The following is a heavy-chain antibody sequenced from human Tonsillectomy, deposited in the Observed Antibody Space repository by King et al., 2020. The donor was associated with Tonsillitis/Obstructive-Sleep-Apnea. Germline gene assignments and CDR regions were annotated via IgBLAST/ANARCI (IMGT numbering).Heavy chain of an antibody. V-gene: IGHV3-9*01. CDR2: ISWNSGSV. Sequence: VQLVESGGGLVQPGRSLRLSCVASGFTFDDYAIHWVRQAPGKGLEWVSGISWNSGSVIYADSVKGRFTISRDNAKKSLYLQMNSLRPEDTALYYCAKTPSGQRRLRFLEWNPMDVWGKGTTVTVSS. CDR3: AKTPSGQRRLRFLEWNPMDV. D-gene: IGHD3-3*01. CDR1: GFTFDDYA. J-gene: IGHJ6*03.